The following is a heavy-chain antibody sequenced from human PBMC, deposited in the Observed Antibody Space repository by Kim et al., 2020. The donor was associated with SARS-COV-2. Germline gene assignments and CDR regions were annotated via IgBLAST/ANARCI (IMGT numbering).Heavy chain of an antibody. J-gene: IGHJ5*02. D-gene: IGHD3-10*01. CDR3: SRGGSRGLIRYSWFYP. CDR2: IHYNGNT. V-gene: IGHV4-31*03. Sequence: SETLSLTCTVSGGSLTSGTYYWAWIRHRTGKGLEWIGYIHYNGNTYFNPSLKSRITLSIDTSRNQFSLNLNSVTAADTAVSYCSRGGSRGLIRYSWFYP. CDR1: GGSLTSGTYY.